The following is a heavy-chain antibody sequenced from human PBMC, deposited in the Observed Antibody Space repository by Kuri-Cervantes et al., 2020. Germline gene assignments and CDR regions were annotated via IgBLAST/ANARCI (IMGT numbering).Heavy chain of an antibody. J-gene: IGHJ4*02. Sequence: GESLKISCTASDFTFSIYTMTWVRQAPGKGLEWVSSISGSSSYIYYADSVKGRFAISRDNSKNTLYLQMNSLRAEDTAVYYCAAVEDYGDYLRDYWGQGTLVTVSS. CDR2: ISGSSSYI. CDR1: DFTFSIYT. D-gene: IGHD4-17*01. V-gene: IGHV3-21*04. CDR3: AAVEDYGDYLRDY.